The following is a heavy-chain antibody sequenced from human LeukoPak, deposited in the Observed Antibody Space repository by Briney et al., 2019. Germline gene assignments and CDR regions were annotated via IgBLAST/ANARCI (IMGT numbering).Heavy chain of an antibody. CDR3: AATTSGYGSGSYYPYWFDP. CDR2: ISGSGGST. Sequence: PGGSLRLSCAASGFTFSSYAMSWVRQAPGKGLEWVSAISGSGGSTYYADCVKGRFTISRDNSKNTLYLQMNSLRAEDTAVYYCAATTSGYGSGSYYPYWFDPWGQGTLVTVSS. V-gene: IGHV3-23*01. J-gene: IGHJ5*02. CDR1: GFTFSSYA. D-gene: IGHD3-10*01.